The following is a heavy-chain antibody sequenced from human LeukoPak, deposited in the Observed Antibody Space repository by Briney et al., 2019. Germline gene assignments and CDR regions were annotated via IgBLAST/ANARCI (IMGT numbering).Heavy chain of an antibody. CDR1: GGTFSSYA. CDR2: IIPIFGTA. V-gene: IGHV1-69*13. D-gene: IGHD2-2*02. Sequence: SVKVSCKASGGTFSSYAISWVRQAPGQGLEWGGGIIPIFGTANYAQNFKGSVTTTADESTSTAYMELSSLRSEDTAAYYCAREGAVIPDAISVYWGQRTLVTVSS. J-gene: IGHJ4*02. CDR3: AREGAVIPDAISVY.